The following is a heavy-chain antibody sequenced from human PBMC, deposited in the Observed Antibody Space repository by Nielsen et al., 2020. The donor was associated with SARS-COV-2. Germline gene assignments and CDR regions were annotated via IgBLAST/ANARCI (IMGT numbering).Heavy chain of an antibody. V-gene: IGHV3-53*01. CDR2: IYSGGST. CDR3: ARDSYGGNGYFDY. D-gene: IGHD4-23*01. Sequence: GESLKISCAASGFTLSSNYMSWVRQAPGKGLEWVSVIYSGGSTYYADSVKGRFTISRDNSKNTLYLQMNSLRAEDTAVYYCARDSYGGNGYFDYWGQGTLVTVSS. CDR1: GFTLSSNY. J-gene: IGHJ4*02.